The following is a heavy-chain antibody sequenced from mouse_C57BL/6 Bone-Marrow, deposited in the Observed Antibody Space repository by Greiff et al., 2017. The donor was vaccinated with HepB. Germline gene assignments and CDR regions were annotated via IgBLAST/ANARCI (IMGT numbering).Heavy chain of an antibody. J-gene: IGHJ3*01. D-gene: IGHD2-4*01. CDR3: AGDWDYDYDRGAWFAY. Sequence: EVQGVESEGGLVQPGSSMKLSCTASGFTFSDYYMAWVRQVPEKGLEWVANINYDGSSTYYLDSLKSRFIITRDNAKNILYLQMSSLKSEDTATYYCAGDWDYDYDRGAWFAYWGQGTLVTVSA. CDR2: INYDGSST. CDR1: GFTFSDYY. V-gene: IGHV5-16*01.